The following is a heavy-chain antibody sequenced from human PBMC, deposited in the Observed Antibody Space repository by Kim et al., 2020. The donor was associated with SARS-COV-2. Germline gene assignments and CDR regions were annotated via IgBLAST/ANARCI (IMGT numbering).Heavy chain of an antibody. J-gene: IGHJ6*02. CDR3: ARDGAKTILWFGGSYYYYGMDV. CDR2: INTNTGNP. D-gene: IGHD3-10*01. V-gene: IGHV7-4-1*02. CDR1: GYTFTSYA. Sequence: ASLKVSCKASGYTFTSYAMNWVRQAPGQGLEWMGWINTNTGNPTYAQGFTGRFVFSLDTSVSTACLQISSLKAEDTAVYYCARDGAKTILWFGGSYYYYGMDVWGQGTTVTVSS.